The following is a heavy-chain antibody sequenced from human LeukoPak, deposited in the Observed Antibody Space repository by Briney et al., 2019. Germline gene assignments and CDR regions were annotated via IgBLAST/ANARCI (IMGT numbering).Heavy chain of an antibody. CDR3: ARGPGYCSSTSCSGGMDV. Sequence: ASVKVSCKASGYTFTSYYMHWVRQAPGQGLEWMGIINPSGGSTSYAQKFQGRVSMTRDTSTSTVYMELSSLRSEDTAVYYCARGPGYCSSTSCSGGMDVWGQGTTVTVSS. D-gene: IGHD2-2*01. V-gene: IGHV1-46*01. J-gene: IGHJ6*02. CDR2: INPSGGST. CDR1: GYTFTSYY.